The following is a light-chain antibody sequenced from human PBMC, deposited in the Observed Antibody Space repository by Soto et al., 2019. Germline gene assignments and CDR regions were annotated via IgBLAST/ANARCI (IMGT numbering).Light chain of an antibody. Sequence: DIQMTQSPSSLSASVGDRVTITCQASQDISRYLNWYQQKPGKAPNLLIYDASNLETGVPSRFIGSGSGTAFTFTITSLQPEDVAKDYCQQFDSLPPLFTFGPGTKVAIK. J-gene: IGKJ3*01. V-gene: IGKV1-33*01. CDR1: QDISRY. CDR3: QQFDSLPPLFT. CDR2: DAS.